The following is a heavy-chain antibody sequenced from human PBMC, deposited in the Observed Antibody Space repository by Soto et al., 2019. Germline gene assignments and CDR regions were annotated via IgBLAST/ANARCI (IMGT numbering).Heavy chain of an antibody. CDR1: GFSLITSEVA. J-gene: IGHJ4*02. V-gene: IGHV2-5*02. CDR2: IYWDDDK. D-gene: IGHD1-1*01. Sequence: QITLKESGPTLVKPTQTLTLTCTFSGFSLITSEVAVGWIRQPPGKALEWLALIYWDDDKRYSPSLKSRLTTXKXTXXNQVVLTMTNMDPVDTATYYCAHSPFTTGAYYFDYWGQGTLVTVSS. CDR3: AHSPFTTGAYYFDY.